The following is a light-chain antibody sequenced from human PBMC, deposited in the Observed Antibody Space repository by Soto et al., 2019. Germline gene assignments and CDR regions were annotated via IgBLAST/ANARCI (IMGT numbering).Light chain of an antibody. J-gene: IGKJ4*01. CDR2: ITS. CDR3: QQLRSYPLS. Sequence: DIQLTQSPSFLSASVGDRVTITCRASQGISDYLAWYQQEPGKAPEVLIYITSTLQSGVPSRFSGSGSGTEFTLTISSPQPEDSATYYCQQLRSYPLSFGGGTKVDIK. V-gene: IGKV1-9*01. CDR1: QGISDY.